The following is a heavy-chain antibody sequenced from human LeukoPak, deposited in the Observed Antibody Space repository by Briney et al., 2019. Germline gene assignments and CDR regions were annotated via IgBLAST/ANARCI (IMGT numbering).Heavy chain of an antibody. CDR1: GGTFSSYA. Sequence: SVKVSCKASGGTFSSYAISWVRQAPGQGLEWMGRIIPIFGTANYAQKFQGRVTITTDESTSTAYMELSSLRSEDTPVYYCARGGIAVGGLGYWGQGTLVTVSS. CDR2: IIPIFGTA. J-gene: IGHJ4*02. V-gene: IGHV1-69*05. CDR3: ARGGIAVGGLGY. D-gene: IGHD6-19*01.